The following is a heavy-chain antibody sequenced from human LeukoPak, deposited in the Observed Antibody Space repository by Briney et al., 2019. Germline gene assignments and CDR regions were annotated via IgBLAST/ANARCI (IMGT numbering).Heavy chain of an antibody. CDR2: ISYDGSNK. CDR1: GFTFSSYA. Sequence: GGSLRLSCAASGFTFSSYAMHWVRQAPGKGLEWVVVISYDGSNKYYADSVKGRFTISRDNSKNTLYLQMNSLRAEDTAVYYCARDETSHGDYGYWGQGTLVTVSS. V-gene: IGHV3-30*04. D-gene: IGHD4-17*01. CDR3: ARDETSHGDYGY. J-gene: IGHJ4*02.